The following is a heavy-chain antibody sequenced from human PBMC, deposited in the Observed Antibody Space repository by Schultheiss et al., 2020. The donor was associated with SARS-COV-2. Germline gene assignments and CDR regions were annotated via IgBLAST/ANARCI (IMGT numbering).Heavy chain of an antibody. CDR2: IYYSGST. Sequence: SETLSLTCTVSGGSISSYYWSWIRQPPGKGLEWIGYIYYSGSTNYNPSLKSRVTISVDTSKNQFSLKLSSVTAADTAVYYCARGSRCSSTSCSRWFDPWGQGTLVTVSS. D-gene: IGHD2-2*01. J-gene: IGHJ5*02. CDR3: ARGSRCSSTSCSRWFDP. V-gene: IGHV4-59*12. CDR1: GGSISSYY.